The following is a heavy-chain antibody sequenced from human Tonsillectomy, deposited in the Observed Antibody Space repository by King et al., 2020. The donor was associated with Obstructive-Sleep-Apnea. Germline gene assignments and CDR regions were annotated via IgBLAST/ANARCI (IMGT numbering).Heavy chain of an antibody. D-gene: IGHD6-13*01. J-gene: IGHJ1*01. CDR3: GRQNSRASHFQH. V-gene: IGHV5-51*01. CDR1: GYSFTTYW. CDR2: LYPGDSDT. Sequence: QLVQSGAEVKKPGESLKISCKGSGYSFTTYWIGWVRQMPGKGLEWMGILYPGDSDTRSSPSFQGQVTISADKSISTAYLQWSSLKASDTALYYCGRQNSRASHFQHWGQGTLVTVSS.